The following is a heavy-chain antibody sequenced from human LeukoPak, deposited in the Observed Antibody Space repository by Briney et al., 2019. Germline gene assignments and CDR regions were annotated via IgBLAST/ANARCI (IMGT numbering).Heavy chain of an antibody. V-gene: IGHV3-30*04. J-gene: IGHJ6*03. D-gene: IGHD5-18*01. CDR3: ARAGVYSYSYYMDV. CDR1: RFTFSSYA. Sequence: GGSLRLSCAASRFTFSSYAMHWVRQAPGKGLEWVTLISYDGSNKYYADSVKGRFTISRDNSKSTLYLQMNSLRAEDTAVYYCARAGVYSYSYYMDVWGKGTTVTVSS. CDR2: ISYDGSNK.